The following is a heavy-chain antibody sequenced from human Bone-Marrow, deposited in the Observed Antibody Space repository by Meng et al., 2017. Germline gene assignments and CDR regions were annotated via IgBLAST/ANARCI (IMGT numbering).Heavy chain of an antibody. Sequence: QVQLRQGGAGLLQPSKTLSLTCVVSGGYFSDYYWSWIRQPPGKGLEWIGEINHSGSTNYNPSLESRATISVDTSQNNLSLKLSSVTAADSAVYYCARGPTTMAHDFDYWGQGTLVTVSS. CDR1: GGYFSDYY. CDR2: INHSGST. J-gene: IGHJ4*02. CDR3: ARGPTTMAHDFDY. D-gene: IGHD4-11*01. V-gene: IGHV4-34*01.